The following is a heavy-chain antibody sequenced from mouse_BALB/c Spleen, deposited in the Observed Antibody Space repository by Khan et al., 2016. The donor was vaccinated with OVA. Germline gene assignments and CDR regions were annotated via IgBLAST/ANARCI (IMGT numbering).Heavy chain of an antibody. J-gene: IGHJ2*01. Sequence: QVQLKESGPGLVQPSQSLSITCTVSGFSLTNYGVHWVRQSPGKGLEWLGVIWSGGITDYNETFISRLSISKDLSKRQVVFKMNSLQANDSARYYCAKKRNGYFDYWGQGTTRTVSS. CDR2: IWSGGIT. D-gene: IGHD1-1*02. V-gene: IGHV2-2*02. CDR3: AKKRNGYFDY. CDR1: GFSLTNYG.